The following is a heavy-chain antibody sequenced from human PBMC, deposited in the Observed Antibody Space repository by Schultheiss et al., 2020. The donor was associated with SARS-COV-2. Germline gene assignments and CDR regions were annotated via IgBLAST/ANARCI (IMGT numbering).Heavy chain of an antibody. V-gene: IGHV3-48*01. CDR1: GFTFSSYW. J-gene: IGHJ3*02. Sequence: GGSLRLSCAASGFTFSSYWMSWVRQAPGKGLEWVSYISSSSSTIYYADSVKGRFTISRDNAEKSLYLQMNSLRVEDTALYFCARSGGGLIVGAFDIWGQGTMVTVSS. CDR2: ISSSSSTI. D-gene: IGHD2-15*01. CDR3: ARSGGGLIVGAFDI.